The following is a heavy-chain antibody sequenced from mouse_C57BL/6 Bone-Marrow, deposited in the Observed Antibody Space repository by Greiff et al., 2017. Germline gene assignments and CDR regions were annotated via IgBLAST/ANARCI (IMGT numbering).Heavy chain of an antibody. Sequence: VQLQQSGAELVRPGTSVKVSCKASGYAFTNYLIEWVKQRPGQGLEWIGVINPGSGGTNYNEKFKGKATLTADKSSSTAYMQLSSLTSEDSAVYFCERLLSYAMDYWGQGTSVTVSS. CDR3: ERLLSYAMDY. D-gene: IGHD2-1*01. J-gene: IGHJ4*01. V-gene: IGHV1-54*01. CDR2: INPGSGGT. CDR1: GYAFTNYL.